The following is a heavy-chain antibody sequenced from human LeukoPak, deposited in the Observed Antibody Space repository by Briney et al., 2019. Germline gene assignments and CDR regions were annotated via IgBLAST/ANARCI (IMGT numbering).Heavy chain of an antibody. V-gene: IGHV4-59*12. J-gene: IGHJ4*02. CDR2: IYYSGST. CDR3: AREVHDSSGYGASYFDY. D-gene: IGHD3-22*01. CDR1: GGSISSYY. Sequence: SETLSLTCTVSGGSISSYYWSWIRQPPGKGLEWIGYIYYSGSTNYNPSLKSRVTISVDTSKDQFSLKLSSVTAADTAVYYCAREVHDSSGYGASYFDYWGQGTLVTVSS.